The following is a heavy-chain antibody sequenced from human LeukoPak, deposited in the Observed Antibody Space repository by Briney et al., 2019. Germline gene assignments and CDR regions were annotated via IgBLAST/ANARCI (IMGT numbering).Heavy chain of an antibody. CDR3: ARAQLAAAAGKKYHYYYYMDV. CDR1: GGSISSNSYS. Sequence: SETLSLTCTVSGGSISSNSYSWGWIRQPPGKGLEWIASMSYSGSTYYNPSLKSRVTISVDTSKNQFSLKLSSVTAADTAVYYCARAQLAAAAGKKYHYYYYMDVWGKGTTVTVSS. D-gene: IGHD6-13*01. J-gene: IGHJ6*03. V-gene: IGHV4-39*07. CDR2: MSYSGST.